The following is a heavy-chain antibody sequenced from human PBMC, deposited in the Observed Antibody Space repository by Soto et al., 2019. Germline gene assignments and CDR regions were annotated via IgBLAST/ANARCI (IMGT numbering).Heavy chain of an antibody. CDR2: IIPIFGTP. J-gene: IGHJ6*02. CDR1: GGTFTSYG. V-gene: IGHV1-69*13. CDR3: AVRSTYSHYYYAMDV. D-gene: IGHD3-3*01. Sequence: EASVKVSCKASGGTFTSYGIGWVRQAPGQGPELMGGIIPIFGTPNYAPKFRGRVTITADESTRTAYMEVTSLRSEDTAVYYCAVRSTYSHYYYAMDVWGQGTTVTVSS.